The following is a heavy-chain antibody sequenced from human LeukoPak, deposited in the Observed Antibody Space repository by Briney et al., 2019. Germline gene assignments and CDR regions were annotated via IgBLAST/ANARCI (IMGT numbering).Heavy chain of an antibody. V-gene: IGHV3-23*01. D-gene: IGHD6-19*01. J-gene: IGHJ5*02. CDR3: ANSLEQWLGPFDP. CDR2: ISGSGGST. Sequence: GGSLRLSCAASGFTFSNAWMSWVRQAPGKGLEWVSAISGSGGSTYYADSVKGRFTISRDNSKNTLYLQMNSLRAEDTAVYYCANSLEQWLGPFDPWGQGTLVTVSS. CDR1: GFTFSNAW.